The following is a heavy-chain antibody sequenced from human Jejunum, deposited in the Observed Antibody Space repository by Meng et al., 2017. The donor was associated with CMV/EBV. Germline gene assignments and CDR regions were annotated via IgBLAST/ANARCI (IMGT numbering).Heavy chain of an antibody. J-gene: IGHJ4*02. CDR3: AKDAGSFLDYYFDY. CDR2: LNPYTGDT. CDR1: EYPFTDYY. Sequence: EYPFTDYYVHWVRQAPGQGLEWMGYLNPYTGDTNYAQKFQGRVTMTRDTSTNTAYMELTRLRSDDTALYYCAKDAGSFLDYYFDYWGQGTLVTVSS. V-gene: IGHV1-2*02. D-gene: IGHD1-26*01.